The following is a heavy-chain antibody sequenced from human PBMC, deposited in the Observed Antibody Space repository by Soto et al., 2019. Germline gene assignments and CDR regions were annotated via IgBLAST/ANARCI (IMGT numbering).Heavy chain of an antibody. CDR1: GGSISSYY. Sequence: PSETLSLTCTVSGGSISSYYWSWIRQPPGKGLEWIGYIYYSGSTNYNPSLKSRVTISVDTSKNQFSLKLSSVTAADTAVYYCARYTYYDFWSGYNYYCYGMDVWGQGTTVTVSS. J-gene: IGHJ6*02. D-gene: IGHD3-3*01. CDR3: ARYTYYDFWSGYNYYCYGMDV. CDR2: IYYSGST. V-gene: IGHV4-59*01.